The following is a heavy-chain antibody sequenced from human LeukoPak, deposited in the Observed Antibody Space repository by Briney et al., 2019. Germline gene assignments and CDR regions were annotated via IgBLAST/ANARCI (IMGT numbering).Heavy chain of an antibody. D-gene: IGHD3-10*01. Sequence: SETLSLTCTVSGDSINNSPYFWGWIRQPPGKGLEWIGSIHYSGTTSNNPSLQSRVTISVDTSKNQFSLKLSSVTAADTAVYFCARHYAFDSGTPIGARNNWFDLWGQGALVIVSS. V-gene: IGHV4-39*01. CDR2: IHYSGTT. J-gene: IGHJ5*02. CDR3: ARHYAFDSGTPIGARNNWFDL. CDR1: GDSINNSPYF.